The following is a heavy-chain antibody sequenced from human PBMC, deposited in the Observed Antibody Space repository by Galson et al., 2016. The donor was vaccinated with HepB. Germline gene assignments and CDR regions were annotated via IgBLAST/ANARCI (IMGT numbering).Heavy chain of an antibody. D-gene: IGHD4-17*01. V-gene: IGHV3-21*01. Sequence: SLRLSCAASGFTFSSYSMNWVRQAPGKGLEWVSSITSTSSYIYYADSVKGRFTNSRDNAKNSLYLQMNSLRAEDTAVYYCARLMPTVTTARDYYYGMDVWGQGTTVTVSS. J-gene: IGHJ6*02. CDR3: ARLMPTVTTARDYYYGMDV. CDR2: ITSTSSYI. CDR1: GFTFSSYS.